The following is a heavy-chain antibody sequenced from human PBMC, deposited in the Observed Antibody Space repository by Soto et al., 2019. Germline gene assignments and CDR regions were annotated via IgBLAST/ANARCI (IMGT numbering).Heavy chain of an antibody. CDR1: GFTFSSYG. Sequence: QVQLVESGGGVVQPGRSLRLSCAASGFTFSSYGMHWVRQAPGKGLEWVAVISYDGSNKYYADSVQGRFTISRDNSKNTLYLQMSSLRAEDTAVYYCAKGGSSSWYFDYWGQGTLVTVSS. CDR3: AKGGSSSWYFDY. D-gene: IGHD6-13*01. V-gene: IGHV3-30*18. CDR2: ISYDGSNK. J-gene: IGHJ4*02.